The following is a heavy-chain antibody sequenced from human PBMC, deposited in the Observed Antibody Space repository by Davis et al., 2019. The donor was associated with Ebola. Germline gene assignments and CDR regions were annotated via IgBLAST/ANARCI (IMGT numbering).Heavy chain of an antibody. CDR1: GYSFTSYW. V-gene: IGHV5-10-1*01. J-gene: IGHJ6*02. D-gene: IGHD3-16*01. CDR3: ARITFGGVLRWGAPGSGYYYAMDV. Sequence: KVSCKGSGYSFTSYWITWVRQMPGKGLEWMGRIDPSDSYGKYSPSFQGHVTISADKSISTAYLQWSSLKASDTAMYYCARITFGGVLRWGAPGSGYYYAMDVWGQGTTVTVSS. CDR2: IDPSDSYG.